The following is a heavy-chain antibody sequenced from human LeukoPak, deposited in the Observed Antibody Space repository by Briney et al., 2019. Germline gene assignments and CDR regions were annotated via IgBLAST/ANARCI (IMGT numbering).Heavy chain of an antibody. J-gene: IGHJ4*02. CDR3: ARSPYCSGGSCYLDY. D-gene: IGHD2-15*01. V-gene: IGHV4-4*02. Sequence: SETLSLTCAVSGGSISSSKGWSWIRQAPRKGLAWIGEIYHSGSTNYNPSLKSRVTISVDKSKTQFSLKLSSVTAADTAVYYCARSPYCSGGSCYLDYWGQGTLVTVSS. CDR1: GGSISSSKG. CDR2: IYHSGST.